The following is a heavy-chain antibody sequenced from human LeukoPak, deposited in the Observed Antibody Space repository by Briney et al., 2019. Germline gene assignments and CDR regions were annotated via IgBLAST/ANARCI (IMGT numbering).Heavy chain of an antibody. CDR2: SSYSGST. J-gene: IGHJ6*03. Sequence: SETLSLTCTVSGDSISSQYWSWIRQPPGKGLEWIGYSSYSGSTNFNPFLKSRVTLSVDTSKNQFSLRLSSVTAADTAVYYCARNGYSGYDLALRYYYYYMDVWGTGTTVTVSS. CDR3: ARNGYSGYDLALRYYYYYMDV. D-gene: IGHD5-12*01. CDR1: GDSISSQY. V-gene: IGHV4-59*11.